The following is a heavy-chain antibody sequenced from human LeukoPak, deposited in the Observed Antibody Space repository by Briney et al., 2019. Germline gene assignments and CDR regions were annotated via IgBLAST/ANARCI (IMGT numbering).Heavy chain of an antibody. CDR3: TSLAAAVDY. V-gene: IGHV3-15*01. Sequence: GGSLRLSCAASGFTFSNAWMSWVRQAPGKGLEWVGRTKSKTDGGTTDYAAPVKGRFTISRDDSKNTLYLQMNSLKTEDTAVYHCTSLAAAVDYWGQGTLVTVSS. D-gene: IGHD6-13*01. CDR2: TKSKTDGGTT. J-gene: IGHJ4*02. CDR1: GFTFSNAW.